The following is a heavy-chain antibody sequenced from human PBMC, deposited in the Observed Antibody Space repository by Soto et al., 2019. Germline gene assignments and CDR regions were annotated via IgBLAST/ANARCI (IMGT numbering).Heavy chain of an antibody. Sequence: GGSLRLSCTTSGFSFASFAMTWVRQAPGKGLEWVATISGSDGKTYYADSVKGRFSISRDTSRNTLYLQMNSLRADDTAIYCCAKWSYLDYWGQGTRVTVSS. V-gene: IGHV3-23*01. D-gene: IGHD3-3*01. CDR1: GFSFASFA. CDR2: ISGSDGKT. CDR3: AKWSYLDY. J-gene: IGHJ4*02.